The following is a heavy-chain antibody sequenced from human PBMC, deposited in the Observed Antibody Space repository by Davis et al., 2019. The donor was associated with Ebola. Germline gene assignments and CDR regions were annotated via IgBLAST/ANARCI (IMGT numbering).Heavy chain of an antibody. J-gene: IGHJ4*02. CDR1: GCSISTFY. CDR3: ARGTGLVSDY. V-gene: IGHV4-59*01. Sequence: MPSETLSLTCTVSGCSISTFYWTWLRQPPGKGLEWIGYMFNGGSTNYNPSLKSRVTISLDTSKNQFSLMLTSVTAADTAVYYCARGTGLVSDYWGQGTLVTVSS. D-gene: IGHD3/OR15-3a*01. CDR2: MFNGGST.